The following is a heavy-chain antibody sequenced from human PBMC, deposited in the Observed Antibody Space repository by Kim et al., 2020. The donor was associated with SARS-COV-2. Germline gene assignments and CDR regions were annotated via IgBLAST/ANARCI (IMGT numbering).Heavy chain of an antibody. Sequence: GESLKISCKGSGYRFTSYWIGWVRQMPGKGLEWMGIIYPGDSDTRYSPSFQGQVTISVDKSTSTAYLQWSSLKASDTAMYYCARQAGYYGSGPQGWYFEYWGQGTLVTVSS. CDR3: ARQAGYYGSGPQGWYFEY. J-gene: IGHJ4*02. V-gene: IGHV5-51*01. CDR2: IYPGDSDT. CDR1: GYRFTSYW. D-gene: IGHD3-10*01.